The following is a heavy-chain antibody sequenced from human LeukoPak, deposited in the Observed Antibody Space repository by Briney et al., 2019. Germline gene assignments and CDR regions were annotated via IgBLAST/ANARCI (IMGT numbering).Heavy chain of an antibody. J-gene: IGHJ6*02. V-gene: IGHV3-74*03. CDR2: IESDGTRT. CDR3: VRGGHKLDIETSRYYYGLDV. D-gene: IGHD2-2*03. Sequence: GGSLRLSCAASGITLSDYWMYWVRQGPGKGLVHVSRIESDGTRTVYADSVKGRFTITRDNAKNTMYLQMNSLRAEDTAVYYCVRGGHKLDIETSRYYYGLDVWGQGTTVTVSS. CDR1: GITLSDYW.